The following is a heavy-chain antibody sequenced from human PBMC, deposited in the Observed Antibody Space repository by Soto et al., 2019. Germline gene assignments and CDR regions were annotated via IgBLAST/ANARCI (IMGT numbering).Heavy chain of an antibody. J-gene: IGHJ5*02. Sequence: PSETLSLTCAVSGGSISSGGYSWSWIRQPPGKGLEWIGYIYHSGSTYYNPSLKSRVTISVDRSKNQFSLKLSSVTAADTAVYYCARVWAPEGYWFDPWGQGTLVTVSS. CDR2: IYHSGST. CDR1: GGSISSGGYS. V-gene: IGHV4-30-2*01. D-gene: IGHD1-26*01. CDR3: ARVWAPEGYWFDP.